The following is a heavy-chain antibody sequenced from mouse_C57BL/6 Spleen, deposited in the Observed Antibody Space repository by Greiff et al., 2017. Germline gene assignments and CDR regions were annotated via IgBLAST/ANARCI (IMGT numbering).Heavy chain of an antibody. CDR1: GYTFTSYW. Sequence: QVQLQQPGAELVKPGASVKLSCKASGYTFTSYWMQWVKQRPGQGLEWIGEIDPSDSYTNYNQKFKGKATLTVDTSSSTAYMQLSSLTSEDSAVYYCARGALRASFDYWGQGTTLTVSS. V-gene: IGHV1-50*01. CDR2: IDPSDSYT. J-gene: IGHJ2*01. D-gene: IGHD6-1*01. CDR3: ARGALRASFDY.